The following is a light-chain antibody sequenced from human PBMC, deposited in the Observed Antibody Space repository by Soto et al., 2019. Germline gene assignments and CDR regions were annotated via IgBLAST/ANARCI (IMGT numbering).Light chain of an antibody. CDR2: DAS. CDR1: QSVRSN. Sequence: EKVMTQSPATLSVSPGERATLSCRASQSVRSNLAWYQQNPGQPPRLLIYDASSRATGIPSRFSGSGSGTEFTLTISSRKSEDFAVYYCQQYDNWPRTFGQGTRVDFK. J-gene: IGKJ1*01. V-gene: IGKV3-15*01. CDR3: QQYDNWPRT.